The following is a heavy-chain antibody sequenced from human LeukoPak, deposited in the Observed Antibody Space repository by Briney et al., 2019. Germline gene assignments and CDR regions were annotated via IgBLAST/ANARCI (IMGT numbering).Heavy chain of an antibody. CDR3: ARDMGATGSNYYFDY. Sequence: GRSLRLSCAASGFTFSSYAMHWVRQAPGEGLEWVAVMSYDGNNKYYADSVKGRFTISRDNSKNTLYLQMNSLRAEDTAVYYCARDMGATGSNYYFDYWGQGTLVTVSS. CDR1: GFTFSSYA. V-gene: IGHV3-30-3*01. J-gene: IGHJ4*02. CDR2: MSYDGNNK. D-gene: IGHD1-1*01.